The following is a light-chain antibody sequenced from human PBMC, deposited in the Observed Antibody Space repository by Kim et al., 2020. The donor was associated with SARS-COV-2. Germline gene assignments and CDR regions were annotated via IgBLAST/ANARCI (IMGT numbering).Light chain of an antibody. V-gene: IGKV3D-20*01. CDR3: QQYGITRRT. CDR1: QSVTNRY. J-gene: IGKJ5*01. Sequence: SPGQRRRHTCAVSQSVTNRYVAGYQRKPGLAPRIIIYKAVARDTGIPDRFSGSGSGADLTLSISRLETEDLAVYVCQQYGITRRTFGKGTRLDIK. CDR2: KAV.